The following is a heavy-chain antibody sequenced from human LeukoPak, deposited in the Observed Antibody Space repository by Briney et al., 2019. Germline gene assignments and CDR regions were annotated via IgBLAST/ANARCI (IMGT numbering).Heavy chain of an antibody. CDR3: ARVKAVLDAFDI. CDR2: INHSGST. V-gene: IGHV4-34*01. J-gene: IGHJ3*02. CDR1: GGSFSGYY. Sequence: PSETLSLTCAVYGGSFSGYYWSWIRQPPGKGLEWIGEINHSGSTNYNPSLKSRVTMSVDTSKNQFSLKLSSVTAADTAVYYCARVKAVLDAFDIWGQGTMVTVSS.